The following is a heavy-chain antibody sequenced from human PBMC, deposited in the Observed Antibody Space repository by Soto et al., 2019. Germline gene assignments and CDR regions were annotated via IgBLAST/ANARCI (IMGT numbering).Heavy chain of an antibody. J-gene: IGHJ4*01. CDR2: ISYDGRDE. CDR3: ARDSRTDGYKYDYFDY. CDR1: GFTFSNYA. Sequence: QVQLVESGGGVVQPGRSLRLSCTASGFTFSNYAIHWVRQAPGKGLEWVALISYDGRDEYYADSVKGRFTISRDNSKNTLYLQMNSLRAEDTGMFYCARDSRTDGYKYDYFDYWGHGTLGTVSS. D-gene: IGHD5-12*01. V-gene: IGHV3-30*04.